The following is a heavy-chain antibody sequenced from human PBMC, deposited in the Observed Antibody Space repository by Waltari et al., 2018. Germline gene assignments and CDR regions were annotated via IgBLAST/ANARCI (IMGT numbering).Heavy chain of an antibody. D-gene: IGHD6-13*01. J-gene: IGHJ4*02. CDR3: ARDLMRVAGTL. CDR2: IKRDASVK. Sequence: QLVESGGGLVQPGGSLRLSCRASGFSFSSSWMTWVRQAPGKGLEWVANIKRDASVKSYVGSVEGRFTISRDNAENSLYLQMNSLRVEDTAVYYCARDLMRVAGTLWGQGTLVTVSS. CDR1: GFSFSSSW. V-gene: IGHV3-7*04.